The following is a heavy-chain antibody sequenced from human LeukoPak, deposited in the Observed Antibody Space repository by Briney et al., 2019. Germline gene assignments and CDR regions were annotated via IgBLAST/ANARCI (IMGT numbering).Heavy chain of an antibody. D-gene: IGHD6-6*01. CDR2: IYYSGST. J-gene: IGHJ4*02. CDR1: GGSISSSSYY. V-gene: IGHV4-39*02. CDR3: AREGQEQLVSFDY. Sequence: PSETLSLTCTVSGGSISSSSYYWGWIRQPAGKGLEWIGSIYYSGSTYYNPSLKSRVTISVDTSKNQFSLKLSSVTAADTAVYYCAREGQEQLVSFDYWGQGTLVTVSS.